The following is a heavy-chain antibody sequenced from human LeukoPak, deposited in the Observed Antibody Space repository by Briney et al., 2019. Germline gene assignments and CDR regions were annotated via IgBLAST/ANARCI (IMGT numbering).Heavy chain of an antibody. CDR3: ARESVYDYVWGSYRYPFDY. CDR1: GGTFSSYA. Sequence: SVKVSCKASGGTFSSYAISWVRQAPGQGLEWMGRIIPILGIANYAQKFQGRVTITADKSTSTAYMELSSLRSEDTAVYYCARESVYDYVWGSYRYPFDYWGQGTLVTVSS. V-gene: IGHV1-69*04. CDR2: IIPILGIA. J-gene: IGHJ4*02. D-gene: IGHD3-16*02.